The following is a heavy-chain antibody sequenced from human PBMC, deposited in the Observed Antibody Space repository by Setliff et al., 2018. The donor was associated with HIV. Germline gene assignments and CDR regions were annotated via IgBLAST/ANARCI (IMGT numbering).Heavy chain of an antibody. CDR1: GFTFGDYA. CDR2: IRSKVYGGTT. CDR3: ARELDHDLLTGYYRY. Sequence: GGSLRLSCLTPGFTFGDYALSWFRQAPGKGLEWVAFIRSKVYGGTTEYAASVKGRFAILRDDSTSIAYLQMNSLKTEDTGVYYCARELDHDLLTGYYRYWGPGTLVTVSS. V-gene: IGHV3-49*03. D-gene: IGHD3-9*01. J-gene: IGHJ4*02.